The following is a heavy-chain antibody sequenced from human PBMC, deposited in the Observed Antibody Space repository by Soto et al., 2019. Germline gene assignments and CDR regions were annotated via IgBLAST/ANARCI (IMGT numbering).Heavy chain of an antibody. CDR3: ARRSSGWYFDY. D-gene: IGHD6-19*01. J-gene: IGHJ4*02. V-gene: IGHV3-23*01. CDR2: ISGSGGST. CDR1: GFTFSNYA. Sequence: EVQLLESGGGLVQPGGSLRLSCAAPGFTFSNYAMNWVRQAPGKGLEWVSVISGSGGSTYYADSAKGRFTISRDNSKSTLYLQMNSLRGEDTAVYYCARRSSGWYFDYWGQGTLVTVSS.